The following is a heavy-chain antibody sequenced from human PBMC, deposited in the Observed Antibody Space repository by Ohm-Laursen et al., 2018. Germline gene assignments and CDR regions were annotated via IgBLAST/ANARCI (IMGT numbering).Heavy chain of an antibody. CDR3: TKGSYISSFEGVH. J-gene: IGHJ4*02. Sequence: SLRLSCTASGFTFRRDAMSWVRQAPGRGLEWVSSLSDNGAKTYYADSVKGRFTISRDNSKSTLYLQLNTLRAEDTAIYYCTKGSYISSFEGVHWGQGTLVTVSS. D-gene: IGHD3-3*02. CDR2: LSDNGAKT. V-gene: IGHV3-23*01. CDR1: GFTFRRDA.